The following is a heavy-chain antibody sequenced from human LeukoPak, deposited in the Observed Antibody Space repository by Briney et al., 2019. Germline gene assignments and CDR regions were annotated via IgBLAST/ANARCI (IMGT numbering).Heavy chain of an antibody. CDR2: IYTDGST. D-gene: IGHD4-23*01. V-gene: IGHV3-53*05. J-gene: IGHJ4*02. CDR3: TGAVAG. CDR1: GFSVGNNY. Sequence: GGSLRLSCAASGFSVGNNYVTWVRQPPGKGLEWVSVIYTDGSTYYADSVKGRFIISRDSSKNTLYLQMNSLRAEDTAVYYCTGAVAGRGQGTLVTVSS.